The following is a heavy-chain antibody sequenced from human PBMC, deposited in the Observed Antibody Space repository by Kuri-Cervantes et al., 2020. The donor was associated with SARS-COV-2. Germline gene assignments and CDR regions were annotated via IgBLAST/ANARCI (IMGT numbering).Heavy chain of an antibody. CDR2: INHSGST. J-gene: IGHJ4*02. CDR1: GGSFSGYY. Sequence: ESLKISCAVSGGSFSGYYWSWIRQPPGKGLEWIGEINHSGSTNYNPSLKSRVTISVDTSKNQFSLKLSSVTAADTAVYYCARDRGRGSPRKYFDYWGQGTLVTVSS. CDR3: ARDRGRGSPRKYFDY. D-gene: IGHD1-14*01. V-gene: IGHV4-34*01.